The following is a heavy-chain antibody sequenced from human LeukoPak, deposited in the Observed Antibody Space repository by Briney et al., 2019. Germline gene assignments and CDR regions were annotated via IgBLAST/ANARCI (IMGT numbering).Heavy chain of an antibody. CDR1: GVTVSSNY. CDR2: IFRDGSR. Sequence: PGGSLRLSCAVSGVTVSSNYMSWVRQAPGKGLQWVSTIFRDGSRYYEDSVRGRFSISRDDSKNILSLQMTNLRAEDTAVYYCARDFYDFWGGYWVWGQGTLVTVSS. CDR3: ARDFYDFWGGYWV. V-gene: IGHV3-53*01. J-gene: IGHJ4*02. D-gene: IGHD3-3*01.